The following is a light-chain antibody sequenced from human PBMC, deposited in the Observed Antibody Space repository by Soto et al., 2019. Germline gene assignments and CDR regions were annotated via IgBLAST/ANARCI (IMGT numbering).Light chain of an antibody. CDR3: QQSYSTPYT. Sequence: DIQMTQSPSSLSASVGDRVTITCRSSQSLGSTLNWYQQKPGTAPKLLIYAASSLQSGVPSRFSGSGSGTDFTLTISRLQPEDFATYHCQQSYSTPYTFGQGTKLEIK. J-gene: IGKJ2*01. CDR2: AAS. CDR1: QSLGST. V-gene: IGKV1-39*01.